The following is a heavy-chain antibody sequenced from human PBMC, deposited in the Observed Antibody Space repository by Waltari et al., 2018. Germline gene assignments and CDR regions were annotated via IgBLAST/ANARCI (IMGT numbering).Heavy chain of an antibody. CDR1: GFLFSNFA. D-gene: IGHD1-1*01. CDR2: ISSGSGNK. V-gene: IGHV3-23*01. Sequence: EVQLLESGGGSVQPEGSLRLSCVTSGFLFSNFAMNWVRQAPGKGFEWVSGISSGSGNKIYTDSVRGRFAISRDNSKSTLYLQMSSLRVEDTAIYYCARELEHLLNDYWGQGTLVTVSS. J-gene: IGHJ4*02. CDR3: ARELEHLLNDY.